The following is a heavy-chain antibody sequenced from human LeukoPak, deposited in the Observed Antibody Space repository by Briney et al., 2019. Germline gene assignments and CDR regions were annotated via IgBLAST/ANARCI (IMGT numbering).Heavy chain of an antibody. D-gene: IGHD5-12*01. CDR2: INHSGST. J-gene: IGHJ5*02. Sequence: SETLSLTCAIYGGSFSGYYWSWIRQPPGKGLEWIGEINHSGSTNYNPSLKSRVTISVDTSKNQFSLKLSSVTAADTAVYYCARVGGYVPINWFDPWGQGTLVTVSS. CDR1: GGSFSGYY. CDR3: ARVGGYVPINWFDP. V-gene: IGHV4-34*01.